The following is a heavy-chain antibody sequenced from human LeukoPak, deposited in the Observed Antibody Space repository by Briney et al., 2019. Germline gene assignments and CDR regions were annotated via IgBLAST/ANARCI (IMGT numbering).Heavy chain of an antibody. CDR3: VNQLVGGPLQY. Sequence: HPGGSLRLSCSASGFNFRNQAMHWVRQAPGKGIEHVSGINSNGDDTYYADSVKGRCTVSRDNSKNTLYLHMSSLRLEDTALYTCVNQLVGGPLQYWGEGTLVTVSS. CDR2: INSNGDDT. CDR1: GFNFRNQA. V-gene: IGHV3-64D*06. D-gene: IGHD4-23*01. J-gene: IGHJ1*01.